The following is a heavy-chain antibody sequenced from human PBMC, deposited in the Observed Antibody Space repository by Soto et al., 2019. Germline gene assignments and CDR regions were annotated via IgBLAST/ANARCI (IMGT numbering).Heavy chain of an antibody. CDR2: VVVGSGNT. D-gene: IGHD6-6*01. Sequence: SVKVSCKASGFTFTSSAVQWVRQARGQRLEWIGWVVVGSGNTNYAQKFQERVTITRDMSTSTAYMELSSLRSEDTAVYYCAAEGKAARPYYYYGMDVWGQGTTVTVSS. CDR1: GFTFTSSA. V-gene: IGHV1-58*01. J-gene: IGHJ6*02. CDR3: AAEGKAARPYYYYGMDV.